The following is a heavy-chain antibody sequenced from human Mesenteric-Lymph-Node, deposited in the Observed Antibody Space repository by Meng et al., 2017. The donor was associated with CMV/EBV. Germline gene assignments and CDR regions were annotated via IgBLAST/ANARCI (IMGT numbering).Heavy chain of an antibody. CDR1: GYTFTSYG. J-gene: IGHJ4*02. Sequence: ASVKVSCKASGYTFTSYGISWVRQAPGQGLEWMGWISASNGNTNYAQKFQGRLTMTTDTSTSTAYMELRSLRPDDTAVYYCAGVGGEGITRHDIDYWGQGTLVTVSS. CDR2: ISASNGNT. D-gene: IGHD1-14*01. V-gene: IGHV1-18*01. CDR3: AGVGGEGITRHDIDY.